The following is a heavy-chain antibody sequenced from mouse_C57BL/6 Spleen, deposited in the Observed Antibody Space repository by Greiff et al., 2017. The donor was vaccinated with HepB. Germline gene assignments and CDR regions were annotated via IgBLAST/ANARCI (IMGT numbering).Heavy chain of an antibody. J-gene: IGHJ3*01. CDR2: ISSGGDYI. D-gene: IGHD3-2*02. Sequence: EVKLVESGEGLVKPGGSLKLSCAASGFTFSSYAMSWVRQTPEKRLEWVAYISSGGDYIYYADTVKGRFTISRDNARNNLYLQMSGLKSADTAMYYCTRDAQRRLHFAYWGQGTLVTVSA. V-gene: IGHV5-9-1*02. CDR1: GFTFSSYA. CDR3: TRDAQRRLHFAY.